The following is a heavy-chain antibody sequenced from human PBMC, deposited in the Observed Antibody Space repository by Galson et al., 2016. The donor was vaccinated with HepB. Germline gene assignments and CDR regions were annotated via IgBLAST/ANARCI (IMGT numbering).Heavy chain of an antibody. J-gene: IGHJ4*02. CDR3: ARAAGDYGNDGFPNFDY. Sequence: SLRLSCAASGFTFSSYAMVWVRQAPGKGLEWTSAISGSDGRTYYADSVKGRFTISRDNSKNTLFLQMNSLRDEDTAVYFCARAAGDYGNDGFPNFDYWGQGTLVTVSS. V-gene: IGHV3-23*01. CDR2: ISGSDGRT. CDR1: GFTFSSYA. D-gene: IGHD4-17*01.